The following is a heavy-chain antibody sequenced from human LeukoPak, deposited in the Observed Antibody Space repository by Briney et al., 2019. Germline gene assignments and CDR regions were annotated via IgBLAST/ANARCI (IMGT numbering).Heavy chain of an antibody. CDR2: IYYSGST. Sequence: KPSETLSLTCTVSGDSISRYYWSWIRQPPGKGLEWIGHIYYSGSTNYNPSVESRVTMSIDASKNQFSLRLSSVTAADTAMYYCARQGGQKGFDPWGQGTLVTVSS. J-gene: IGHJ5*02. D-gene: IGHD3-16*01. CDR3: ARQGGQKGFDP. V-gene: IGHV4-59*08. CDR1: GDSISRYY.